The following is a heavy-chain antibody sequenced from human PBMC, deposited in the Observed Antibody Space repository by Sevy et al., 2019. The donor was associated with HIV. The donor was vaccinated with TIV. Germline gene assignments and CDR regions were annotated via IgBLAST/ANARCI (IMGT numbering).Heavy chain of an antibody. CDR1: GYTLTELS. J-gene: IGHJ3*02. D-gene: IGHD3-22*01. CDR2: FDPEDGET. Sequence: ASVKVSCKVSGYTLTELSIHWVRQAPGKGLEWMGGFDPEDGETIYAQKFQGRVTMTEDTSTDTAYMELSSLRSEETAVYYCATSPDYYDSSRDAFDIWGQGTMVTVSS. V-gene: IGHV1-24*01. CDR3: ATSPDYYDSSRDAFDI.